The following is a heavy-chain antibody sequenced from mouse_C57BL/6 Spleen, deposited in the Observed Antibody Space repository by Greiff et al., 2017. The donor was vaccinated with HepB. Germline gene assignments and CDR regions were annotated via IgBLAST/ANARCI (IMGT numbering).Heavy chain of an antibody. CDR3: AKGSTVVAGVDWYFDV. V-gene: IGHV2-3*01. Sequence: VHLVESGPGLVAPSQSLSITCTVSGFSLTSYGVSWVRQPPGKGLEWLGVIWGDGSTNYHSALISRLSISKDNSKSQVFLKLNSLQTDDTATYYCAKGSTVVAGVDWYFDVWGTGTTVTVSS. CDR1: GFSLTSYG. D-gene: IGHD1-1*01. J-gene: IGHJ1*03. CDR2: IWGDGST.